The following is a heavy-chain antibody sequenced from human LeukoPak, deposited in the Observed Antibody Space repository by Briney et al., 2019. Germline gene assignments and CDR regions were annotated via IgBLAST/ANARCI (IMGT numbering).Heavy chain of an antibody. CDR1: GFTFSSSA. CDR2: NSGSGDNT. Sequence: GGSLRLSCAASGFTFSSSAMSWVRQAPGKGLEWVSTNSGSGDNTYYADPVKGRFTISRDNSKNTLYLQMNSLRAEDTAVYYCAKDQNPYYYSYMDVWGQGTLVTVSS. D-gene: IGHD1-14*01. J-gene: IGHJ6*03. V-gene: IGHV3-23*01. CDR3: AKDQNPYYYSYMDV.